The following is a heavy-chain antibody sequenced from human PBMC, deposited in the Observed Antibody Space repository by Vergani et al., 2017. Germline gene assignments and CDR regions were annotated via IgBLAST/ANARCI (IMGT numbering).Heavy chain of an antibody. CDR3: ANTMTTVTTVPRYYYGMDV. CDR2: INPNSGGT. J-gene: IGHJ6*02. D-gene: IGHD4-17*01. Sequence: QVQLVQSGAEVKKPGASVKVSCKASGYTFTGYYMHWVRQAPGQGLEWMGWINPNSGGTNYAQKFQGRVTMTRDTPISTAYMELSRLRSDDTAVYYCANTMTTVTTVPRYYYGMDVWGQGTTVTVSS. V-gene: IGHV1-2*02. CDR1: GYTFTGYY.